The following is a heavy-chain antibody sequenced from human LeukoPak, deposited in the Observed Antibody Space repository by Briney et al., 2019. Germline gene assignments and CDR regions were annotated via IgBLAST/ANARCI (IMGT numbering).Heavy chain of an antibody. CDR2: ISYDGSNK. Sequence: GGSLRLSCAASGFTFSSYGMHWVRQAPGKGLEWVAVISYDGSNKYYADSVKGQFTISRDNSKNTLYLQMNSLRAEDTAVYYCAKDKGDYFGDYYGMDVWGQGTTVTVSS. D-gene: IGHD2/OR15-2a*01. CDR3: AKDKGDYFGDYYGMDV. J-gene: IGHJ6*02. V-gene: IGHV3-30*18. CDR1: GFTFSSYG.